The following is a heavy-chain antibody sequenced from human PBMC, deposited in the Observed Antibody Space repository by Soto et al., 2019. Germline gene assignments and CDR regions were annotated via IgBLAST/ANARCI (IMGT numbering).Heavy chain of an antibody. Sequence: EVQLVESGGGLVQPGGSLRLSCAASGFNFNTYWMYWVRQAPGKGLDWVANIDTDGSRKNYVDSVKGRFIISRDNAKNSLLLQMNSLRADDTAVYYCGRVPLDCNYANGVDVWGKGTTVTVSS. CDR1: GFNFNTYW. V-gene: IGHV3-7*03. CDR3: GRVPLDCNYANGVDV. CDR2: IDTDGSRK. J-gene: IGHJ6*03. D-gene: IGHD1-7*01.